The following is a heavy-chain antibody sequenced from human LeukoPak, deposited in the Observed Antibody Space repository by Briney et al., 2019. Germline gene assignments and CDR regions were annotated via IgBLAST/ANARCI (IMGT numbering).Heavy chain of an antibody. V-gene: IGHV5-51*01. Sequence: GESLKISCKGSGYSFTSYWIGWVRQMPGKGLEWMGVIYPADSDTRYSPSFQGQVTISADKSISTAYLQWSSLKASDTAIYYCARLRYYDILTGQNYYYHYMDVWGKGTTVSVSS. CDR2: IYPADSDT. D-gene: IGHD3-9*01. CDR1: GYSFTSYW. CDR3: ARLRYYDILTGQNYYYHYMDV. J-gene: IGHJ6*03.